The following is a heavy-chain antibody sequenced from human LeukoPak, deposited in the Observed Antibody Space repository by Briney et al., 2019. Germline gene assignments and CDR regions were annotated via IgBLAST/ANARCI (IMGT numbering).Heavy chain of an antibody. V-gene: IGHV4-34*01. CDR3: ARRGSDYVWGSYRTHYFDY. Sequence: PSETLSLTCAVYGGSFSGYYWSCIRQPPGKGLEWVGEINHSGSTNYNPSLKSRVTISVDTSKNQFSLKLSSVTAADTAVYYCARRGSDYVWGSYRTHYFDYWGQGTLVTVSS. D-gene: IGHD3-16*02. J-gene: IGHJ4*02. CDR2: INHSGST. CDR1: GGSFSGYY.